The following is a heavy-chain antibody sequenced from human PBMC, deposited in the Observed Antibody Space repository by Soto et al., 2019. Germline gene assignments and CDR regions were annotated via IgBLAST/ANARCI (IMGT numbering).Heavy chain of an antibody. J-gene: IGHJ4*02. CDR1: GFTFSSYS. CDR2: ISSSSSTI. V-gene: IGHV3-48*02. Sequence: QPGGSLRLSCAASGFTFSSYSMNWVRQAPGKGLEWVSYISSSSSTIYYADSVKGRFTISRDNAKNSLYLQMNSLRDEDTAVYYCAREGEIQLWLQSLDYWGQGTLVTVSS. D-gene: IGHD5-18*01. CDR3: AREGEIQLWLQSLDY.